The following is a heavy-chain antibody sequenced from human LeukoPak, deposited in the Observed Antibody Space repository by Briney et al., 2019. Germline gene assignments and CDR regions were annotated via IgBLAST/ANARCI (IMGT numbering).Heavy chain of an antibody. Sequence: PGRSLRLSCAASGFTFDDYAMHWVRQAPGKGLEWVSGISWNSGSIGYADSVKGRFTISRDNAKNSLYLQMNSLRAEDTALYYCAKDISLRKQPVKALDYWGQGTLVTVSS. J-gene: IGHJ4*02. CDR3: AKDISLRKQPVKALDY. CDR2: ISWNSGSI. CDR1: GFTFDDYA. D-gene: IGHD6-6*01. V-gene: IGHV3-9*01.